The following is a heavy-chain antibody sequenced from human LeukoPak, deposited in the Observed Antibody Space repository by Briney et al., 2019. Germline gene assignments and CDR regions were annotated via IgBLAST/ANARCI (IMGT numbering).Heavy chain of an antibody. D-gene: IGHD4-17*01. CDR2: ISYDGSNK. J-gene: IGHJ4*02. V-gene: IGHV3-30*18. Sequence: PGRSLRLSCAASGFTFSSYGMHWVRQAPGKGLEWVAVISYDGSNKYYADSVKGRFTISRDNSKNTLYLQMNSLRAEDTAVYYCAKDGSTVTTSSRDFDYWGQGTLVTVSS. CDR3: AKDGSTVTTSSRDFDY. CDR1: GFTFSSYG.